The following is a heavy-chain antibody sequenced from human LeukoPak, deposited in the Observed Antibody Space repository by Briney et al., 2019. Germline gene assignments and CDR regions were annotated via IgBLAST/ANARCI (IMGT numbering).Heavy chain of an antibody. D-gene: IGHD5-18*01. CDR1: GFSFSNSA. Sequence: RRSLRLSCAASGFSFSNSAIHWVRQSPAKGLEWLAFISHDGTNKYYSDSVEGRFTVSRHNSLNTAHLQMNSLRPEDTAIYYCASEDVDTGDFWGQGTLVTVSS. CDR3: ASEDVDTGDF. V-gene: IGHV3-30*14. J-gene: IGHJ4*02. CDR2: ISHDGTNK.